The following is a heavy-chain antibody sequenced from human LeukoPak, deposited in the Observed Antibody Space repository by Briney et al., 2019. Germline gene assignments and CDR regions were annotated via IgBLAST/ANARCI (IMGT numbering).Heavy chain of an antibody. V-gene: IGHV4-4*07. D-gene: IGHD1-1*01. J-gene: IGHJ6*02. CDR1: GGSISNYY. CDR3: ARAPSYNSARLDV. CDR2: IYTSGST. Sequence: SETLSLTCTVSGGSISNYYWTWIRQPAGKGLEWIGRIYTSGSTNYNPSLKSRITMSLDTSENQFSLKLSSVTAADTAVYYCARAPSYNSARLDVWGRGTTVTVSS.